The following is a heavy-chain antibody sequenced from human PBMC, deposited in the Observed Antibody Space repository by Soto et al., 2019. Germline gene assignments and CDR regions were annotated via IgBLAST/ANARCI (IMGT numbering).Heavy chain of an antibody. J-gene: IGHJ5*02. CDR2: IYHSGST. V-gene: IGHV4-4*02. D-gene: IGHD2-21*02. Sequence: PSETLSLTCAVSGGSISSSNWWSWVRQPPGKGLEWIGEIYHSGSTNYNPSLKSRVTISVDKSKNQSSLKLSSVTAADTAVYYCARAGRVRLVTAISPSNWFPPWGQGPLV. CDR1: GGSISSSNW. CDR3: ARAGRVRLVTAISPSNWFPP.